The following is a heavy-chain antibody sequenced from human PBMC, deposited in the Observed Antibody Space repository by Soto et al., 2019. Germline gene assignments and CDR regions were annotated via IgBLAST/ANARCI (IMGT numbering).Heavy chain of an antibody. Sequence: EGSLRLSCAATGFTFSTYVMTWFRQAPGKGLEWVAAISVSGTTYYADSVKGRFTISRDNSGDTLYLQMNSLRPEDTAMYFCAKDAADTPGHECLDYLGQGT. V-gene: IGHV3-23*01. J-gene: IGHJ4*02. D-gene: IGHD2-15*01. CDR1: GFTFSTYV. CDR3: AKDAADTPGHECLDY. CDR2: ISVSGTT.